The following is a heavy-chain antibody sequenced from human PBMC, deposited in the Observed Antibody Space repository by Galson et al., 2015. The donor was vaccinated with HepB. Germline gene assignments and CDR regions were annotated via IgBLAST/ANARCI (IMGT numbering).Heavy chain of an antibody. J-gene: IGHJ4*02. CDR1: GGSISSSSYY. Sequence: LSLTCTVSGGSISSSSYYWGWIRQPPGKGLEWIGSIYYSGSTYYNPSLKSRVTISVDTSKNRFSLKLSSVTAADTAVYYCARAICESTSCYTVAARLPFDYWGQGTLVTVSS. CDR3: ARAICESTSCYTVAARLPFDY. V-gene: IGHV4-39*07. D-gene: IGHD2-2*02. CDR2: IYYSGST.